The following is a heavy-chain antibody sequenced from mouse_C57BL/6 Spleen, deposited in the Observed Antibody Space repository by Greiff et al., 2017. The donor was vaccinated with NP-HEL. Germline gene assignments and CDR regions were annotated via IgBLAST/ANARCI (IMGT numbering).Heavy chain of an antibody. D-gene: IGHD2-4*01. CDR3: ARRRAYDYDSYWYFDV. CDR2: ISSGSSTI. CDR1: GFTFSDYG. Sequence: EVQGVESGGGLVKPGGSLKLSCAASGFTFSDYGMHWVRQAPEKGLEWVAYISSGSSTIYYADTVKGRFTISRDNAKNTLFLQMTSLRSEDTAMYYCARRRAYDYDSYWYFDVWGTGTTVTVSA. V-gene: IGHV5-17*01. J-gene: IGHJ1*03.